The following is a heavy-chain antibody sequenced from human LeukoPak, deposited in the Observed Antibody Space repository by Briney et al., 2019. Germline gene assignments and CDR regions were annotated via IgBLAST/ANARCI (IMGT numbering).Heavy chain of an antibody. D-gene: IGHD5-18*01. J-gene: IGHJ4*02. CDR3: AKDGVYGYSYASLWSGDY. CDR2: ISGSGGST. CDR1: GFTFSSYA. Sequence: GGSLRLSCAASGFTFSSYAMSWVRQAPGKGLEWVSAISGSGGSTYYADSVKGRFTISRDNSKNTLYLQMNSLRAEDTAVYYCAKDGVYGYSYASLWSGDYWGQGTLVTVSS. V-gene: IGHV3-23*01.